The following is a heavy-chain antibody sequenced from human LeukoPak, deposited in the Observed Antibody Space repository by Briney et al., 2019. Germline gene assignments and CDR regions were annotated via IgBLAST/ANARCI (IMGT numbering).Heavy chain of an antibody. CDR2: INHSGST. D-gene: IGHD3-22*01. Sequence: SETLSLTCAVYGGSFSGYYWSWIRQPPGKGLEWIGEINHSGSTNYNPSLKSRVTISVDTSKNQFSLKLSSVTAADTAVYYCARDSYYYDSSGYPYYYGMDVWGQGTTVTVSS. V-gene: IGHV4-34*01. J-gene: IGHJ6*02. CDR1: GGSFSGYY. CDR3: ARDSYYYDSSGYPYYYGMDV.